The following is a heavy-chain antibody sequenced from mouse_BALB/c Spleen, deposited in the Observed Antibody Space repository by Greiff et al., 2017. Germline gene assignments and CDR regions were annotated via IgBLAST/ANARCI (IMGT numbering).Heavy chain of an antibody. J-gene: IGHJ2*01. V-gene: IGHV5-6-4*01. CDR3: TRVSTMITTGADYFDD. Sequence: EVKVVESGGGLVKPGGSLKLSCAASGFTFSSYTMSWVRQTPEKRLEWVATISSGGSYTYYPDSVKGRFTISRDNAKNTLYLQMSSLKSEDTAMYYCTRVSTMITTGADYFDDWGQGTTRTVSS. CDR2: ISSGGSYT. D-gene: IGHD2-4*01. CDR1: GFTFSSYT.